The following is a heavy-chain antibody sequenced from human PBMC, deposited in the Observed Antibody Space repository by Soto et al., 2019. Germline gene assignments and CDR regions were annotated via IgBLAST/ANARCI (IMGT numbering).Heavy chain of an antibody. CDR3: FRENYFSYPGMAV. V-gene: IGHV3-73*01. J-gene: IGHJ6*02. CDR2: IRSKANSFAT. Sequence: GKGLEWVGRIRSKANSFATAYAASVKGRFIISRDDSKTTAYLQMNSLKIEDTAVYYCFRENYFSYPGMAVRVQGTTVLVSS.